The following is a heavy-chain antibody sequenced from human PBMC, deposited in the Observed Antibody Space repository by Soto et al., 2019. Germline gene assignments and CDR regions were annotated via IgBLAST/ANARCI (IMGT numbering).Heavy chain of an antibody. CDR2: INAVNGNT. CDR3: ATDEGYYYGSGSRKYWYCP. D-gene: IGHD3-10*01. V-gene: IGHV1-3*01. CDR1: GYPFTSYA. J-gene: IGHJ5*02. Sequence: ASVKVSCKGSGYPFTSYAMHWVRQAPGKRLEWLGWINAVNGNTKYSQKFQGRVTITRDPSASTAYMELSSLRFEDTAVFLCATDEGYYYGSGSRKYWYCPWGQVSLVTVSS.